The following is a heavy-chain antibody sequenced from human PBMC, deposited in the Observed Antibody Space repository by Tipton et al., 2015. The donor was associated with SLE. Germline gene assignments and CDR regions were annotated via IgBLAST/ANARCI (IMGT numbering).Heavy chain of an antibody. CDR2: IFSSGNT. CDR3: AREGISYCGGDCHGSFDY. CDR1: GDSMNSGVYY. Sequence: TLSLTCTVSGDSMNSGVYYWSWLRQPAGKGLEWIGRIFSSGNTIYNPSLKSRVTISEDTSKNQFSLRLSFVTAADTAVYDCAREGISYCGGDCHGSFDYWGQGSLVTVSS. J-gene: IGHJ4*02. D-gene: IGHD2-21*01. V-gene: IGHV4-61*02.